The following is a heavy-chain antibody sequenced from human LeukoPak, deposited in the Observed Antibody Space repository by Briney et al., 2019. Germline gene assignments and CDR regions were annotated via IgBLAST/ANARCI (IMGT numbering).Heavy chain of an antibody. J-gene: IGHJ4*02. CDR3: ARGDGYYYGSGSYCDF. Sequence: GGSLRLSCAASGFTVSSNYMSWVRQAPEKGLDWVSVIYSAASTLYAASVKGRFTISRDKSNNTLYLEMNSLRAEDTAVYYCARGDGYYYGSGSYCDFWGQGTLVTVSS. CDR1: GFTVSSNY. D-gene: IGHD3-10*01. V-gene: IGHV3-66*01. CDR2: IYSAAST.